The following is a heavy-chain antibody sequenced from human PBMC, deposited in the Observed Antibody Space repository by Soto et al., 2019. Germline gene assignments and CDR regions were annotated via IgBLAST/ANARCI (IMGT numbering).Heavy chain of an antibody. CDR2: ISAYNGNT. D-gene: IGHD2-15*01. V-gene: IGHV1-18*04. CDR3: ARGPFLLRYYGMDV. J-gene: IGHJ6*02. CDR1: GYTFTSYG. Sequence: ASVKVSCKASGYTFTSYGIRWVRQAPGHGLEWMGWISAYNGNTNYAQKLQGRVTMTTDTSTSTAYMELRSLRSDDTAVYYCARGPFLLRYYGMDVWGQGTTVTVSS.